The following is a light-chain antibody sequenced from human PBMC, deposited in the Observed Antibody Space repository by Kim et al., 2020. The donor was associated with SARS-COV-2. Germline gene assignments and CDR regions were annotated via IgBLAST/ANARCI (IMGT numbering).Light chain of an antibody. CDR3: QTRGTGIHWV. CDR2: LNSDGSH. CDR1: SGHSSYA. Sequence: VKLTCTLSSGHSSYAIAWHQQQPEKGPRYLMKLNSDGSHSKGDGIPDRFSGSSSGAERYLTISSLQSEDEADYYCQTRGTGIHWVFGGGTKLTVL. J-gene: IGLJ3*02. V-gene: IGLV4-69*01.